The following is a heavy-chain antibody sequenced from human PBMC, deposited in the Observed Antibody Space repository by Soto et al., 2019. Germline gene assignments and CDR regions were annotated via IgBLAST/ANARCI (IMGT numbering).Heavy chain of an antibody. CDR1: GGSISSGGYY. D-gene: IGHD3-10*01. CDR2: IYYSRST. V-gene: IGHV4-31*03. J-gene: IGHJ4*02. CDR3: ARGYYYGSGSYHTHSDY. Sequence: QVQLQESGPGLVKPSQTLSLTCTVSGGSISSGGYYWSWIRQHPGKGLEWIGYIYYSRSTYYNPSLKSRVTISVDTSKNQFSLKLSSVTAADTAVYYCARGYYYGSGSYHTHSDYWGQGTLVTVSS.